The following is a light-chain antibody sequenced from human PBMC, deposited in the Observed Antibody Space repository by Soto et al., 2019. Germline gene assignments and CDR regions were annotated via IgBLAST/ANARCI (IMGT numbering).Light chain of an antibody. Sequence: DIQMTQSPSSLSASVGDRVTITSRASQGISNGLAWYQQKPGKVPKLLIYAASTLQPGVPSRFSGSGSGTDFTLTISSLQPEDVATYYCQKHNSAPHTFGQGTRLEI. CDR2: AAS. CDR3: QKHNSAPHT. J-gene: IGKJ5*01. V-gene: IGKV1-27*01. CDR1: QGISNG.